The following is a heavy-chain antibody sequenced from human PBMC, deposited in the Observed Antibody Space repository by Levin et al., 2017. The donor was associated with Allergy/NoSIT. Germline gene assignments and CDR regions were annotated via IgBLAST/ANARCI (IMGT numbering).Heavy chain of an antibody. CDR2: ISGSGGST. D-gene: IGHD1-20*01. J-gene: IGHJ4*02. CDR3: AKNNWNDAGSDY. Sequence: LSLTCAASGFTFSSYAMSWVRQAPGKGLEWVSGISGSGGSTYYADSVKGRFTISRDNSKNTLYLQMNSLRAEDTAVYYCAKNNWNDAGSDYWGQGTLVTVSS. CDR1: GFTFSSYA. V-gene: IGHV3-23*01.